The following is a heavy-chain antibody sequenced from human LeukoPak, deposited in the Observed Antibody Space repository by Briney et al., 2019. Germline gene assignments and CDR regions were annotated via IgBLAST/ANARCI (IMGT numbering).Heavy chain of an antibody. Sequence: GASVKVSCKASGYTFTGYYMHWVRQAPGQGLEWMGRINPNSGGTNYAQKFQGRVTMTRDTSISTAYMELSRLRSDDTAVYYCASEALQYNGGFDYWGQGTLVTVSS. CDR1: GYTFTGYY. CDR2: INPNSGGT. CDR3: ASEALQYNGGFDY. V-gene: IGHV1-2*06. J-gene: IGHJ4*02. D-gene: IGHD4-23*01.